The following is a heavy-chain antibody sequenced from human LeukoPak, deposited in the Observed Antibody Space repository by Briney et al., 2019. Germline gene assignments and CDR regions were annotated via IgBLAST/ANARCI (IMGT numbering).Heavy chain of an antibody. CDR1: GFTFSSYT. CDR3: AKGTQPVIAAAGSFDY. CDR2: ISGSGTTT. Sequence: GGSLRLSWAASGFTFSSYTMHWVRQAPGKGLEWVSAISGSGTTTDYADSVKGRFTISRDNSKNTLHLQMNSLRAEDTAVYYCAKGTQPVIAAAGSFDYWGQGTLVTVSS. J-gene: IGHJ4*02. V-gene: IGHV3-23*01. D-gene: IGHD6-13*01.